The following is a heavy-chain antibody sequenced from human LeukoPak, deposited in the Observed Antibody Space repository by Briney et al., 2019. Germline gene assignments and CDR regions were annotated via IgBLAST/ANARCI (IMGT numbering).Heavy chain of an antibody. V-gene: IGHV3-30-3*01. CDR2: ISYDGSNK. CDR1: GFTFSSYA. D-gene: IGHD3-10*01. Sequence: GGSLRLSCAASGFTFSSYAMHWVRQAPGKGLEWVAVISYDGSNKYYADSVKGRFTISRDNSKNTLNLQMNSLRAEDTAVYYCARERGFGESFDYWGQGTLVTVSS. CDR3: ARERGFGESFDY. J-gene: IGHJ4*02.